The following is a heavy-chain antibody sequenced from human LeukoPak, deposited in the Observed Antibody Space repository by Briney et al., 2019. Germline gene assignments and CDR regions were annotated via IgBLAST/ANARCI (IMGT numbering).Heavy chain of an antibody. Sequence: PGGSLRLSCAASGFSFSDYYMSWIRQAPGKGLEWVSYISSSGSTIYYADSVKGRFTISRDNAKNSLYLQMNSLRAEDTAVYYCARPRSSGWYFPYWGQGTLVTVSS. J-gene: IGHJ4*02. CDR3: ARPRSSGWYFPY. V-gene: IGHV3-11*01. CDR1: GFSFSDYY. CDR2: ISSSGSTI. D-gene: IGHD6-19*01.